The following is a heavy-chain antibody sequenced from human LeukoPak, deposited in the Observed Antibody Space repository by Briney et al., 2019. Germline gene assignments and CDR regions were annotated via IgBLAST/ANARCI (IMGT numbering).Heavy chain of an antibody. V-gene: IGHV1-2*04. D-gene: IGHD6-13*01. Sequence: GASVKVSCKASGYTFTGYYMHWVRQAPGHGLEWMGWINPNSGGTNYAQKFQGWVTMTRDTSISTAYMELSRLRSDDTAVYYCARDIAAGANWFDPWGQGTLVTVSS. CDR2: INPNSGGT. CDR3: ARDIAAGANWFDP. CDR1: GYTFTGYY. J-gene: IGHJ5*02.